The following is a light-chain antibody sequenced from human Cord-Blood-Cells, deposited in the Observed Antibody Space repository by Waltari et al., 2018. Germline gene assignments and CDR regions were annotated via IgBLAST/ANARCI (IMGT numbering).Light chain of an antibody. Sequence: QSALTQPRSVSGSPGQSVTISCTGTSSDVGGYNYVSWYQQHPGKVPKLMIYDVSKRPSGVPDRFSGSKSGNTASLTISGLQAEDEADYYCCSYAGSYTLVFGGGTKLTAL. V-gene: IGLV2-11*01. CDR1: SSDVGGYNY. CDR2: DVS. J-gene: IGLJ3*02. CDR3: CSYAGSYTLV.